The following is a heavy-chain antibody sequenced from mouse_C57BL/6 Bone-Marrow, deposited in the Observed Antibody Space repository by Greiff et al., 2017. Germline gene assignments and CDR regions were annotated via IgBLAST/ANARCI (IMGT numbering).Heavy chain of an antibody. CDR3: ARQLSRTPYYAMDD. CDR2: INPSSGYT. V-gene: IGHV1-7*01. Sequence: QVQLKQSGAELAKPGASVKLSCTASGYTFTSYWMHWVQQRPGQGLEWIGYINPSSGYTKYNHKFKDKATLSADKSSSTAYMQLSSLTYEDSAVYYSARQLSRTPYYAMDDWGKGTTVTVSS. J-gene: IGHJ4*01. D-gene: IGHD3-2*02. CDR1: GYTFTSYW.